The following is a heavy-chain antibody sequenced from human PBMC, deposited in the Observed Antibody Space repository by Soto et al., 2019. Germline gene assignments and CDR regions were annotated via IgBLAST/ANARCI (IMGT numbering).Heavy chain of an antibody. Sequence: SGTLCLTCTVSGDSIISYYWTWIRQPPGKGLEYIGYIYYSGRTYYNPSLKSRVTISVDTSKNQFSLKLSSVTAADTAVYYCARGHLGITTTGTWYDFDYWGQGTLVTVSS. J-gene: IGHJ4*02. D-gene: IGHD2-15*01. CDR2: IYYSGRT. CDR3: ARGHLGITTTGTWYDFDY. V-gene: IGHV4-59*01. CDR1: GDSIISYY.